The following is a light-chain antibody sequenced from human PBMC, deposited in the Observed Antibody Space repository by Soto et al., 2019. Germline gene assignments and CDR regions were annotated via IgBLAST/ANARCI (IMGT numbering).Light chain of an antibody. CDR1: QSVSSY. CDR2: DAS. CDR3: QPYNNWPLT. V-gene: IGKV3D-15*01. J-gene: IGKJ4*01. Sequence: EIVMTQSPATLSVSPGERATLSCRASQSVSSYLAWYQQKPGQAPRLLIYDASNRATGIPARFSGSRSGAEFTLTINSLQSEDFAVYYCQPYNNWPLTFGGGTKVDI.